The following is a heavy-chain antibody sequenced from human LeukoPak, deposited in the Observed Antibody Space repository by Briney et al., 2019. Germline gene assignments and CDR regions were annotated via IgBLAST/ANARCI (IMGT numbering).Heavy chain of an antibody. V-gene: IGHV4-38-2*01. CDR2: IYHSGKT. CDR1: GYSITSGYD. CDR3: AKSPGYSYMDV. Sequence: SETLSLTCDVSGYSITSGYDWGWIRQPPGKGLECIGTIYHSGKTYYNPSLKSRVTVSLDTSKNQFSPKLSSVTAADTAVYYCAKSPGYSYMDVWGKGTTVIVSS. J-gene: IGHJ6*03.